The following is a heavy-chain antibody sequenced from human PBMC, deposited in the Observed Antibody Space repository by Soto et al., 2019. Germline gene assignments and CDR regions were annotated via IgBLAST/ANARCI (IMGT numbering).Heavy chain of an antibody. CDR1: GGTFSSYA. Sequence: QVQLVQSGAEVKKPGSSVKVSCKASGGTFSSYAISWVRQAPGQGLEWMGGIIPIFGTANYAQKFQGRVTITADESTSTAYMELSSLRSEDTAVYYCARGDRSGSTYYYYGMDVWGQGTTVTVSS. CDR3: ARGDRSGSTYYYYGMDV. D-gene: IGHD3-22*01. V-gene: IGHV1-69*12. J-gene: IGHJ6*02. CDR2: IIPIFGTA.